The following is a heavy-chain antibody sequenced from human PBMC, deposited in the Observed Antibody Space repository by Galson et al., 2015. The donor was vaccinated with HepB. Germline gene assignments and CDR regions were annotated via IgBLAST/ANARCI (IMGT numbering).Heavy chain of an antibody. CDR2: INPNSGGT. CDR3: GRSGGDSKKVFDY. V-gene: IGHV1-2*06. Sequence: SVKVSCKASGYAFTGYYLHWVRQAPGQGLEWMGRINPNSGGTNYAQKLQGRVTVTRDTSINTVYMELSSLRSDDTAVYYCGRSGGDSKKVFDYWGQGTLFTVSS. J-gene: IGHJ4*02. CDR1: GYAFTGYY. D-gene: IGHD3-16*01.